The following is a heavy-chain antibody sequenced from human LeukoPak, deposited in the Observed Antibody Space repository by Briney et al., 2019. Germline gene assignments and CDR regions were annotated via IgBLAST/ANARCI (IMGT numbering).Heavy chain of an antibody. CDR2: ISTSGGST. CDR1: GGTFSSYA. Sequence: ASVKVSCKASGGTFSSYAMSWVRQAPGRGLEWVSTISTSGGSTYYADSVKGRFTISRDNSKNTLYLQMNSLRAEDTAVYYCAKDRSQWLVWDKYYFDYWGQGTLVTVSS. CDR3: AKDRSQWLVWDKYYFDY. J-gene: IGHJ4*02. V-gene: IGHV3-23*01. D-gene: IGHD6-19*01.